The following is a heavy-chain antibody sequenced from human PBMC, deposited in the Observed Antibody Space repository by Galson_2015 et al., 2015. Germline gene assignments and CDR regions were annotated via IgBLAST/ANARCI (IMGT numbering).Heavy chain of an antibody. D-gene: IGHD2-15*01. Sequence: SVRVSCKASGFIFSSYCMNWVRQAPGQGLEWVGFINPSGISINYAQNVQGRVTMTRDTTKNAVYMELSSLRSEDTAVYYCVVVAVTDNAFDFWGQGTMVTVSS. CDR2: INPSGISI. CDR1: GFIFSSYC. V-gene: IGHV1-46*04. CDR3: VVVAVTDNAFDF. J-gene: IGHJ3*01.